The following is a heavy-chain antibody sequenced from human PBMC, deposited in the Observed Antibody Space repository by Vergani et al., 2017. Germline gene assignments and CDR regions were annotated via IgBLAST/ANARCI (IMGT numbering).Heavy chain of an antibody. V-gene: IGHV3-7*01. CDR1: GFTFSSYW. J-gene: IGHJ3*02. D-gene: IGHD1-26*01. Sequence: EVQLVESGGGLVQPGGSLRLSCAASGFTFSSYWMSWVRQAPGKGLEWVANIKQDGSEKNYVDSVKGRFTISRDNAKNSLYLQMNSLRAEDTAVYYCARGGASSILDAFDIWGQGTMVTVSS. CDR2: IKQDGSEK. CDR3: ARGGASSILDAFDI.